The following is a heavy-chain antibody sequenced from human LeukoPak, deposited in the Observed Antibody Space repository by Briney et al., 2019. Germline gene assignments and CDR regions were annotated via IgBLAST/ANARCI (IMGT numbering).Heavy chain of an antibody. V-gene: IGHV3-53*01. CDR2: MYSGGSI. CDR3: AKSPSITMVRGGVDY. D-gene: IGHD3-10*01. J-gene: IGHJ4*02. CDR1: GFIVSDHY. Sequence: GGSLRLSCAASGFIVSDHYMNWVRQAPGKGLEWVSVMYSGGSIYYAGSVKGRFTISRDNSRNTLFLQMDSLRADDTAVYYCAKSPSITMVRGGVDYWGQGTLVTVSS.